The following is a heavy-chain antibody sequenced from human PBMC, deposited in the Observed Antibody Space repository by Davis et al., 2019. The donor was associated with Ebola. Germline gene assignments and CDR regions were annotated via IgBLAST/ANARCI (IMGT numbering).Heavy chain of an antibody. D-gene: IGHD3-10*01. CDR3: AKGFIGSGSSFFDY. V-gene: IGHV3-23*01. J-gene: IGHJ4*02. CDR1: GFIFSNYA. Sequence: GESLKISCAASGFIFSNYAMSWVRQAPGKGLEWVSTITGSADLTHYADSVKGRFTISRDNAKNSLYLQMNSLRAEDTAVYYCAKGFIGSGSSFFDYWGQGTLVTVSS. CDR2: ITGSADLT.